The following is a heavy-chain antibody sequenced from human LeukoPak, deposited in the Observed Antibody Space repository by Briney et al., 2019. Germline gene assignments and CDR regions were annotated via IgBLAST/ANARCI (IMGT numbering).Heavy chain of an antibody. CDR1: GFTFRNYW. D-gene: IGHD5-18*01. CDR3: ARGRGCAEIHGFVGFHN. V-gene: IGHV3-7*01. Sequence: VGSHRLLPAPSGFTFRNYWMNWVHQAPGQGLEWMANINQGRSEKHYVDSVTGRFTISRDNAKNSLYLQMNGLRVDDTAVYYCARGRGCAEIHGFVGFHNRGQRTIVTVSS. CDR2: INQGRSEK. J-gene: IGHJ3*02.